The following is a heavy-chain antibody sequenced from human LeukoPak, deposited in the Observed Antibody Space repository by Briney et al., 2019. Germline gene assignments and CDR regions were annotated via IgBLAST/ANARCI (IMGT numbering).Heavy chain of an antibody. CDR2: ISRSSSTI. CDR1: GFAFSSYG. J-gene: IGHJ5*02. Sequence: GGSLRLSCAASGFAFSSYGISWVRQAPGKGLEWVSYISRSSSTIHYADSVKGRFTISRDNSKNTLYLQMNSLRAEDTAVYYCAKCVGTEDWFDPWGQGTLVTVSS. D-gene: IGHD1-1*01. V-gene: IGHV3-48*01. CDR3: AKCVGTEDWFDP.